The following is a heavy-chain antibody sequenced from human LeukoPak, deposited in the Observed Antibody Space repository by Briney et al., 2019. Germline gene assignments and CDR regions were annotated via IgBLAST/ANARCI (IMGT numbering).Heavy chain of an antibody. D-gene: IGHD4-17*01. CDR3: ARADHDYGSDY. CDR2: ISYSGNT. CDR1: GGSIISSDYH. Sequence: PSETLSLTCTVSGGSIISSDYHWGWVRQPPGKGLEWIGTISYSGNTDYNPSLRSRVTISVDTSNNQFSLKLSSVTAADTAVYYCARADHDYGSDYWGQGTLVTVSS. J-gene: IGHJ4*02. V-gene: IGHV4-39*07.